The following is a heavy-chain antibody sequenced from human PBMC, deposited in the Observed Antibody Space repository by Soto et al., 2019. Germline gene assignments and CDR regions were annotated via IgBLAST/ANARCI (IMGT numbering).Heavy chain of an antibody. V-gene: IGHV1-8*01. D-gene: IGHD6-13*01. J-gene: IGHJ6*02. CDR3: AYRYRAAAGIVYHHYRLAV. CDR1: GYTFTIYD. CDR2: MNPNSGNT. Sequence: ASVKVSCKASGYTFTIYDINWVLQATGQGLEWMGWMNPNSGNTGYAQKFQGRVTMTRNTSISTAYMELSSLRSEDTAVYYCAYRYRAAAGIVYHHYRLAVWGQGTTVPVSS.